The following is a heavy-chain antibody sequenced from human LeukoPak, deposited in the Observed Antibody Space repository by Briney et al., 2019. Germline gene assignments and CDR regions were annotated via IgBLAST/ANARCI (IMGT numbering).Heavy chain of an antibody. D-gene: IGHD6-6*01. J-gene: IGHJ4*02. CDR3: AKDHEQLATLPYYFDY. Sequence: GGSLRLSCAASGFTFSSYAMSWVRQAPGKGLEWVSDITGSGDDTDYADSVKGRFTISRDNSKNTLYLQMNSLRAEDTAVYYCAKDHEQLATLPYYFDYWGQGTLVTVSS. V-gene: IGHV3-23*01. CDR2: ITGSGDDT. CDR1: GFTFSSYA.